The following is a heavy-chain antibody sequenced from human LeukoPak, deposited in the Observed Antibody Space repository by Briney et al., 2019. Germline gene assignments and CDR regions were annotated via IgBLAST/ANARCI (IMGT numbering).Heavy chain of an antibody. CDR2: INSDVSTT. CDR1: GFXSSAYW. J-gene: IGHJ3*02. V-gene: IGHV3-74*01. Sequence: GGSLRLSCAASGFXSSAYWIHWVRQVPGKGLVWVSRINSDVSTTNYADSVKGRFTISRDNAKNTIYLQMNSLRAEDTAVYYCARYGRYRAFDIWGPGIVVTVSS. D-gene: IGHD1-26*01. CDR3: ARYGRYRAFDI.